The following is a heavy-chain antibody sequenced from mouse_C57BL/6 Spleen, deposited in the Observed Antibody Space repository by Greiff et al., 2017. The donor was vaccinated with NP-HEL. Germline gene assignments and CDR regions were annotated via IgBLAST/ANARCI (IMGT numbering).Heavy chain of an antibody. Sequence: EVKLQQSGPELVKPGASVKISCKASGYTFTDYYMNWVKQSHGKSLEWIGDINPNNGGTSYNQKFKGKATLTVDKSSSTAYMELRSLTSEDSAVYYCAREGNYYYGSWFAYWGQGTLVTVSA. CDR3: AREGNYYYGSWFAY. J-gene: IGHJ3*01. D-gene: IGHD1-1*01. CDR1: GYTFTDYY. CDR2: INPNNGGT. V-gene: IGHV1-26*01.